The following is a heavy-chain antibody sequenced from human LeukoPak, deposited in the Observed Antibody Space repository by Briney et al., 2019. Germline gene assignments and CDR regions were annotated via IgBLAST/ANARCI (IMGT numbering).Heavy chain of an antibody. CDR3: AKDLLRWSFDY. CDR2: IHGSDDNT. CDR1: GFTFSSNA. Sequence: PGGSLRLSCAASGFTFSSNAMTWVRQAPGKGLEWVSAIHGSDDNTHYADSVKGRFTISRDKSKNTLYLQMNSLRADDPAVYYCAKDLLRWSFDYWGQGALVTVSS. J-gene: IGHJ4*02. V-gene: IGHV3-23*01. D-gene: IGHD4-23*01.